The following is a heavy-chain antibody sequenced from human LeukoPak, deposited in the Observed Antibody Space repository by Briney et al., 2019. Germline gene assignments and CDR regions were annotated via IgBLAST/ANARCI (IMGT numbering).Heavy chain of an antibody. V-gene: IGHV4-59*01. J-gene: IGHJ3*02. CDR2: IYSSGGT. CDR3: ARTIYDPRGAFDI. Sequence: SETLSLTCTVSGGSISSYCWSWIRQPPGKGLEGSGYIYSSGGTNYNPSLKSRVTISVDTSKNQFSLKLSSVTAADTAVYYCARTIYDPRGAFDIWGQGTMVTVSS. D-gene: IGHD3-22*01. CDR1: GGSISSYC.